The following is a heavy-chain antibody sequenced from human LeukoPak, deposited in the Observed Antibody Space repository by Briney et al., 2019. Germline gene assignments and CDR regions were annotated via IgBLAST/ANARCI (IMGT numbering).Heavy chain of an antibody. CDR3: AKGKFRRRSNFYYMTS. Sequence: GRSLRLSFAASGFTLDDYALHWVRQTPGKGLEWVSGISWNSGSIVYADSVKGRFTISRDNAKNSLYLRMNSLRAVDTALYYCAKGKFRRRSNFYYMTSGAKGPRSPSP. D-gene: IGHD1-1*01. V-gene: IGHV3-9*01. CDR1: GFTLDDYA. J-gene: IGHJ6*03. CDR2: ISWNSGSI.